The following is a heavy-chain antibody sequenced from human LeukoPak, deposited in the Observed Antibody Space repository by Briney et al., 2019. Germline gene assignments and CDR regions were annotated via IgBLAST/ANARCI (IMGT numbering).Heavy chain of an antibody. CDR3: ARDMTGYCTSSSCFGGLCDY. V-gene: IGHV3-23*01. D-gene: IGHD2-2*01. CDR1: GFTFSSYA. Sequence: GGSLRLSCAASGFTFSSYAMSWVRQAPGKGLEWVSAISGSGGSTYYADSVKGRFTISRDNAKNSLYLQMNSLRAEDTALYFCARDMTGYCTSSSCFGGLCDYWGQGTLVTVSS. J-gene: IGHJ4*02. CDR2: ISGSGGST.